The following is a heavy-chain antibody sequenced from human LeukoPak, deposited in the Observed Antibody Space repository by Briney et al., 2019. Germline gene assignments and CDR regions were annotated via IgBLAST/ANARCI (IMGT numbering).Heavy chain of an antibody. D-gene: IGHD6-19*01. J-gene: IGHJ4*02. CDR2: ISYDGSNK. CDR1: GFTFSSYA. Sequence: GGSLRLSCAASGFTFSSYAMHWVRQAPGKGLEWVAVISYDGSNKYYADSVKGRFTISRDNSKNTLYLQMNSLRAEDTAVYYCARGSGMAVAGTSSPFDYWGQGTLVTVSS. CDR3: ARGSGMAVAGTSSPFDY. V-gene: IGHV3-30-3*01.